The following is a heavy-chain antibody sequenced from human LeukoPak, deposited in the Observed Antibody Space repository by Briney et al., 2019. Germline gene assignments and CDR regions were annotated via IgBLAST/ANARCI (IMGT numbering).Heavy chain of an antibody. Sequence: GGSLRLSCAASGFTFSSYSMNWVRQAPGKGLEWVSCISTSSSYIYYSDSVKGRFTISRDNAKNSFYLQMNSLRAEDTAVYYCARHRNGGSQDDAFDIWGQGTMVTVSS. CDR3: ARHRNGGSQDDAFDI. J-gene: IGHJ3*02. V-gene: IGHV3-21*01. CDR2: ISTSSSYI. CDR1: GFTFSSYS. D-gene: IGHD2-15*01.